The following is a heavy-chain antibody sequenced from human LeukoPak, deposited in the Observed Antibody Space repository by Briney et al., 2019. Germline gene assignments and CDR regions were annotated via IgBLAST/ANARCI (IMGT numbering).Heavy chain of an antibody. CDR1: GFTFSSYS. D-gene: IGHD3-22*01. CDR3: ARDPSSGTANWFDP. CDR2: ISSSSSNI. J-gene: IGHJ5*02. Sequence: PGGFLRLSCAASGFTFSSYSMNWVRQAPGKGLEWVSTISSSSSNIYYADSVKGRFTISRDNARNSLYLQMNSLRAEDTAVYYCARDPSSGTANWFDPWGQGTLVTVSS. V-gene: IGHV3-21*01.